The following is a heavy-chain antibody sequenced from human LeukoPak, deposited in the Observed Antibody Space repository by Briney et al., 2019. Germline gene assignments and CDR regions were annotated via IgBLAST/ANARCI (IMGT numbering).Heavy chain of an antibody. CDR1: GFTFSSYT. J-gene: IGHJ3*02. Sequence: GGSLRLSCAASGFTFSSYTMSWVRQAPGKGLEWVSAISGSGGHTYYADSVKGRFTISRDNAKNTLYLQMNSLRAEDTAVYYCAKDLRIVVVPAAFHDIWGQETMVTVSS. D-gene: IGHD2-2*01. V-gene: IGHV3-23*01. CDR3: AKDLRIVVVPAAFHDI. CDR2: ISGSGGHT.